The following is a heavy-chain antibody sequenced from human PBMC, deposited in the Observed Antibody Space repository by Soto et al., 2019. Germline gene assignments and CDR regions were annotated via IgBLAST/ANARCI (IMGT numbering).Heavy chain of an antibody. CDR3: AKAVGYCSSTSCRDYYYCYGLEV. Sequence: PGGSLRLSCAASGFTFNNYGMHCVRHAPGKGLEWVAVISYDGSNKYYADSVKGRFSISRDNSKNTLYLQMNSLRAEDTAVYYCAKAVGYCSSTSCRDYYYCYGLEVWGQGTTVTVSS. V-gene: IGHV3-30*18. CDR2: ISYDGSNK. CDR1: GFTFNNYG. D-gene: IGHD2-2*01. J-gene: IGHJ6*01.